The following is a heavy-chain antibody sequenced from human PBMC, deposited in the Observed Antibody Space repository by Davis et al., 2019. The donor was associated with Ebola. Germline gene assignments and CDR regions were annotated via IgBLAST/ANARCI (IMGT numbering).Heavy chain of an antibody. V-gene: IGHV1-2*04. CDR2: INPNSGGT. CDR1: GYTFTSYG. CDR3: AREGIQKYYFDY. J-gene: IGHJ4*02. Sequence: ASVKVSCKASGYTFTSYGISWVRQAPGQGLEWMGWINPNSGGTNYAQKFQGWVTMTRDTSISKAYMELSRLRSDDTAVYYCAREGIQKYYFDYWGQGTLVTVSS.